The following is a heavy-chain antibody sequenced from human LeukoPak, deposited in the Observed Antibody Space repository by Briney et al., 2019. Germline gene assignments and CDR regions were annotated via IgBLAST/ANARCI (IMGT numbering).Heavy chain of an antibody. V-gene: IGHV4-39*01. J-gene: IGHJ4*02. CDR1: GGSISRSSYY. CDR3: AGGPRPFDY. Sequence: PSETLSLTCSVSGGSISRSSYYWGWIRQPPGKGLEWIGSIYYSGSTYYNPSLKSRVTISVDTSKNQFSLKLSSVTAADTAVYYCAGGPRPFDYWGQGTLVTVSS. CDR2: IYYSGST.